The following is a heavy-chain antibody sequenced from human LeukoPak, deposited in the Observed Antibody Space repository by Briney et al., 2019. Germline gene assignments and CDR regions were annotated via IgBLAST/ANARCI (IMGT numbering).Heavy chain of an antibody. CDR3: ARDEQQLDPFDY. D-gene: IGHD6-6*01. CDR1: GFTFSSYS. Sequence: GGSLRLSCAASGFTFSSYSMNWVRQAPGKGLEWVSSISSSSNYIYYADSVKGRFTISRDNARNSLYLQMNSLRAEDTAVYYCARDEQQLDPFDYWGQGTLVTVSS. J-gene: IGHJ4*02. V-gene: IGHV3-21*01. CDR2: ISSSSNYI.